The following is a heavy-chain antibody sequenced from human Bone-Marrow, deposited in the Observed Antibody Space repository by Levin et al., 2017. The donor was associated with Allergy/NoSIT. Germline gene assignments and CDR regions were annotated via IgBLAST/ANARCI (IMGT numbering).Heavy chain of an antibody. J-gene: IGHJ1*01. CDR1: GFTFSTYS. Sequence: GESLKISCAASGFTFSTYSMNWVRQAPGMGLEWVSYISSSSSTVYYADSVKGRFTISRDNGKNSLYLQMNSLRDEDTAVYYCARESSSWNSRREYFQHWGPGTLVSVSS. D-gene: IGHD1/OR15-1a*01. V-gene: IGHV3-48*02. CDR2: ISSSSSTV. CDR3: ARESSSWNSRREYFQH.